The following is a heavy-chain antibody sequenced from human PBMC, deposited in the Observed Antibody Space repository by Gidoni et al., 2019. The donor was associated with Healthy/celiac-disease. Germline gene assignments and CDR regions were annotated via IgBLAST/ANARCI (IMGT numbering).Heavy chain of an antibody. CDR3: ARLYGDYVGY. Sequence: EVQLVQSGAEVKKPGASMKISCTGSGYSFTSYWLSWVRQMHGKGLEWMGRIDPCDSYTNSSPSFQGHVTISADKSISTAYLQWSSLKASDTAMYYCARLYGDYVGYWGQGTLVTVSS. CDR1: GYSFTSYW. J-gene: IGHJ4*02. D-gene: IGHD4-17*01. CDR2: IDPCDSYT. V-gene: IGHV5-10-1*01.